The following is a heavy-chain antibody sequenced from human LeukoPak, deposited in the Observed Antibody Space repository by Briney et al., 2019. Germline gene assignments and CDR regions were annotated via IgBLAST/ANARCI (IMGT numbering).Heavy chain of an antibody. CDR1: GFTFDEYT. Sequence: GGSLRLSCAASGFTFDEYTMHWVRQVPGKGLEWVSLISWDGDSTYYADSVKGRFTISRDNSENTLYLQMNSLRAEDTAVYYCAMVRAARPYYFDYWGQGTLVTVSS. CDR3: AMVRAARPYYFDY. V-gene: IGHV3-43*01. D-gene: IGHD6-6*01. CDR2: ISWDGDST. J-gene: IGHJ4*02.